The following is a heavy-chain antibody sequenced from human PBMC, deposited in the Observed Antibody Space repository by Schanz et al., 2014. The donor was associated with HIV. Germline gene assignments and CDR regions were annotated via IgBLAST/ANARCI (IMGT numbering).Heavy chain of an antibody. Sequence: QVRLVETGGGVVQPGRSLRLSCAASGFIFRTHGMHWVRQAPGKGLEWGAVIWYDGTNIDYADSVKGRFTVSRDNSKNMLYLQMNSLRAEDTAVYYCARGSGPYYYYYGMDVWGQGTTVTVSS. CDR2: IWYDGTNI. CDR3: ARGSGPYYYYYGMDV. J-gene: IGHJ6*02. CDR1: GFIFRTHG. D-gene: IGHD3-10*01. V-gene: IGHV3-33*08.